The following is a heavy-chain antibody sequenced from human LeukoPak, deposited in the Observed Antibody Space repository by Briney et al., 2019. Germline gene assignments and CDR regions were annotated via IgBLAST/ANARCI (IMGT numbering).Heavy chain of an antibody. Sequence: ASVKVSCKASGGTFSSYAISWVRQAPGQGLEWMGGIIPIFGTANYAQKSQGRVTITTDESTSTAYMELSSLRSEDTAVYYCARAGGVKTAALDLDRWGQGTLVTVSS. V-gene: IGHV1-69*05. D-gene: IGHD6-25*01. CDR1: GGTFSSYA. CDR2: IIPIFGTA. CDR3: ARAGGVKTAALDLDR. J-gene: IGHJ5*02.